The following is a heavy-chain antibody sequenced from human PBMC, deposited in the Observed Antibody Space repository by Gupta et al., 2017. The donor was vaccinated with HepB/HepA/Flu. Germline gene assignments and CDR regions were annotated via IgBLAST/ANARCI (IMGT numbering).Heavy chain of an antibody. D-gene: IGHD6-6*01. CDR3: ARGRPYFDS. CDR2: IKQEGTEK. V-gene: IGHV3-7*01. Sequence: EGQLVESGGGLVQPGGSLRLSCAASGFTFSGYWMTWVRQAPGKGLEWVANIKQEGTEKYDVDSVKGRLTISRDNAKNSLYLQMNSLRAEDTAVYDCARGRPYFDSWGQGTLVTVSS. J-gene: IGHJ4*02. CDR1: GFTFSGYW.